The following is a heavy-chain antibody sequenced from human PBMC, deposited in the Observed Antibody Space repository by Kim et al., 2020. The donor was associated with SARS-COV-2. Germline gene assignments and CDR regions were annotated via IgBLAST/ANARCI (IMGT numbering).Heavy chain of an antibody. J-gene: IGHJ4*02. D-gene: IGHD6-13*01. Sequence: GGSLRLSCAASGFTFSSYEMNWVRQAPGKGLEWVSYISSSGSTIYYADSVKGRFTISRDNAKNSLYLQMNSLRAEDTAVYYCARDQGRKIAAAGIDYWGQGTLVTVSS. V-gene: IGHV3-48*03. CDR1: GFTFSSYE. CDR2: ISSSGSTI. CDR3: ARDQGRKIAAAGIDY.